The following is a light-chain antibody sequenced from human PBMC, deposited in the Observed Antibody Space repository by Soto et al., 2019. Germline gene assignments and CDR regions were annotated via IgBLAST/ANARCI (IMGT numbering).Light chain of an antibody. CDR1: RGISSW. Sequence: DIQMTQSPSSVSASVGDRVTITCRASRGISSWLAWHQQKPGKAPKLLIYGASTLPSGVPSRFSGSGSGTDFNLTISSLQPEDFATYYCQQANSFPWTFGQGTKVEIK. J-gene: IGKJ1*01. CDR2: GAS. V-gene: IGKV1-12*01. CDR3: QQANSFPWT.